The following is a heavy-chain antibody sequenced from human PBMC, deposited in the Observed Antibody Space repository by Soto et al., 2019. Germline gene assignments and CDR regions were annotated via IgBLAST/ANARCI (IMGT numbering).Heavy chain of an antibody. CDR3: ANIAKHYYQYTDV. Sequence: GGSLRLSCAASGFSFSDYYMRWIRQAPGKGLEWVSLISTSGSSTDYADSVKGRFTISRDNAKNSLSLQMNSLRAEDTAVYYCANIAKHYYQYTDVCGKGTTVTVSS. D-gene: IGHD5-18*01. CDR2: ISTSGSST. J-gene: IGHJ6*03. V-gene: IGHV3-11*01. CDR1: GFSFSDYY.